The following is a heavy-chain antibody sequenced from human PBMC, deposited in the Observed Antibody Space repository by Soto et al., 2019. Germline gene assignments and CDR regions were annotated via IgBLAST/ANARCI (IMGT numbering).Heavy chain of an antibody. CDR1: GFTCSSYG. D-gene: IGHD4-17*01. Sequence: PAGSLRLSCAASGFTCSSYGMHWVRQAPGKGLEWVAVISYDGSNKYYADSVKGRFTISRDNSKNTLYLQMNSLRAEDTAVYYCAKGRTVTTEYYFDYWGQGTLVTVSS. CDR2: ISYDGSNK. J-gene: IGHJ4*02. CDR3: AKGRTVTTEYYFDY. V-gene: IGHV3-30*18.